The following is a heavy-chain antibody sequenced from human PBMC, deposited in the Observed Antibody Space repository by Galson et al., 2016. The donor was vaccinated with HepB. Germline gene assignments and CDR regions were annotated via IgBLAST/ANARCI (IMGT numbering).Heavy chain of an antibody. CDR3: ARESSITFVTYYYGMDV. J-gene: IGHJ6*02. D-gene: IGHD3-16*01. V-gene: IGHV3-48*02. CDR1: GFTFSSYS. Sequence: SLRLSCAASGFTFSSYSMNWVRQAPGKGLEIISYISGSSTTIHYADSVKGRFSISRDNARNSPYLQMNSLRHEDTGVYYCARESSITFVTYYYGMDVWGQGTTVTVSS. CDR2: ISGSSTTI.